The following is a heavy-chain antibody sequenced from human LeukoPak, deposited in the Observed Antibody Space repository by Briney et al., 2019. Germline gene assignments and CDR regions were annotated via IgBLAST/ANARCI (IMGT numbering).Heavy chain of an antibody. CDR1: GFTFSGYT. CDR2: IYTNGGTT. J-gene: IGHJ4*02. Sequence: QPGRSLRLSCAASGFTFSGYTMHWVRQAPGKGPEYVSGIYTNGGTTYYADSVKGRFTISRDNSKNTLYLQLSSLRTEDTAVYYCVTRHIVSIYWGQGTLVTVSS. CDR3: VTRHIVSIY. D-gene: IGHD1-26*01. V-gene: IGHV3-64D*09.